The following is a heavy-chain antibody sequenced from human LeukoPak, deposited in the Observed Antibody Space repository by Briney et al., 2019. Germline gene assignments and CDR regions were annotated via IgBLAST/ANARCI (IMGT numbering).Heavy chain of an antibody. CDR1: GFSINTYT. J-gene: IGHJ3*02. CDR2: IRNSDGMT. V-gene: IGHV3-23*01. Sequence: PGQSLRLSCDASGFSINTYTMYWVRQAPGQGLEWVSGIRNSDGMTYYADSVRGRFTISTDNSKNTLYLQMNSLRAEDTAVYYCAKDIGPIALDAFDIWGQGTMVTVSS. CDR3: AKDIGPIALDAFDI. D-gene: IGHD6-13*01.